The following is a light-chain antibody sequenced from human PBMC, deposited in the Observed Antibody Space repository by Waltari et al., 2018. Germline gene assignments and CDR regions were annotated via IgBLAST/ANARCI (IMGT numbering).Light chain of an antibody. Sequence: QTAVTQEPSFSVSPGGTAKLTCGLSSGSVSSTQYHSWHQQTPGQPPRTLVYNTNSRSSGVPDRFSGSILGNKAALIITGAQADDESYYYCMLYMGSGIWVFGGGTKLTVL. J-gene: IGLJ3*02. V-gene: IGLV8-61*01. CDR2: NTN. CDR1: SGSVSSTQY. CDR3: MLYMGSGIWV.